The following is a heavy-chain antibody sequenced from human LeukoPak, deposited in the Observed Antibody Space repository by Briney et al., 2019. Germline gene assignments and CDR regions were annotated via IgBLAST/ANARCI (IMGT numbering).Heavy chain of an antibody. CDR2: IKSKADGGTT. V-gene: IGHV3-15*01. D-gene: IGHD4-17*01. J-gene: IGHJ4*02. CDR1: GFTFSNAW. CDR3: TRDGVDYGDSNFDY. Sequence: GGSLRLSCAVSGFTFSNAWMSWVRQAPGKGLEWVGRIKSKADGGTTDYAAPVKGRFTISRDDSKNTLYLQMNSLKTEDTAVYYCTRDGVDYGDSNFDYWGQGTLVTVSS.